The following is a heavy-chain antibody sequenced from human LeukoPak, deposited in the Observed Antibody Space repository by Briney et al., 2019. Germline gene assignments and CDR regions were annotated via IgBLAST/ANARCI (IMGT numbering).Heavy chain of an antibody. J-gene: IGHJ4*02. CDR2: IYYSGST. Sequence: SQTLSLTCTVSGGSISSGGYYWSWIRQHPGKGLEWIGHIYYSGSTYYNPSLKSRVTISVDTSKNQFSLKLSSVTAADTAVYYCARSLYYYDSSGYDYFDYWGQGTLVTVSS. D-gene: IGHD3-22*01. CDR3: ARSLYYYDSSGYDYFDY. CDR1: GGSISSGGYY. V-gene: IGHV4-31*03.